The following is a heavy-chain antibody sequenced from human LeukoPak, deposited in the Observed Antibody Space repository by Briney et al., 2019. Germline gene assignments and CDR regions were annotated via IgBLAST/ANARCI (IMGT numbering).Heavy chain of an antibody. J-gene: IGHJ4*02. Sequence: PGGSLRLSCAASGFTFSSYGMHWVRQAPGKGLEWVAVISYDGSNKYYADSVKGRFTISRDNSKNTLYLQMNSLRAEDTAVYYCAKVPGVGYSGYDYKWGRFFDYWGQGTLVTVSS. V-gene: IGHV3-30*18. CDR1: GFTFSSYG. D-gene: IGHD5-12*01. CDR3: AKVPGVGYSGYDYKWGRFFDY. CDR2: ISYDGSNK.